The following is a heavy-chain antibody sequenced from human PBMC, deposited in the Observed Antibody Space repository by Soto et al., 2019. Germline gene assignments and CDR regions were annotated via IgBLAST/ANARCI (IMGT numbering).Heavy chain of an antibody. V-gene: IGHV3-9*01. CDR3: AKTYGDHPLVAFDI. Sequence: EVQLVESGGGLVQPGRSLRLSCAASGFTFDDYAMHWVRQAPGKGLGWVSGISWNSGSIGYADSVKGRFTISRDNAKNSLYLQMNSLRAEDTALYYCAKTYGDHPLVAFDIWGQGTMVTVSS. D-gene: IGHD4-17*01. CDR2: ISWNSGSI. CDR1: GFTFDDYA. J-gene: IGHJ3*02.